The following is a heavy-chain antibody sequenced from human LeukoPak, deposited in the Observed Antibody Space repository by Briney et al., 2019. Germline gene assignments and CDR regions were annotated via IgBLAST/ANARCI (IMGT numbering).Heavy chain of an antibody. CDR3: AKTYAYGMDV. Sequence: PGGSLRLSCAASGFTFSSYAMSWVRQAPGKGLEWVSAISGSGGSTYYADSVKGRFTISRDNSKNSLYVEMHSLRAEDTAVYYCAKTYAYGMDVWGQGTTVTVSS. CDR2: ISGSGGST. J-gene: IGHJ6*02. V-gene: IGHV3-23*01. CDR1: GFTFSSYA.